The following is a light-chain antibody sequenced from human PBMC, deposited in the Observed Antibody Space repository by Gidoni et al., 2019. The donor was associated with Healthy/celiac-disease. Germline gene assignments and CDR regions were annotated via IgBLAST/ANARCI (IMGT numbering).Light chain of an antibody. J-gene: IGKJ1*01. CDR1: QGISNY. V-gene: IGKV1-27*01. CDR2: AAS. Sequence: DIQMTQSPSSLSASVGARVTITCRASQGISNYLAWYQQKPGKVPKLLIYAASTLQSGVPSRFSGCGSGTDFTLTISSLQPEDVATYYCQKYNSAPLFGEGTKVEIK. CDR3: QKYNSAPL.